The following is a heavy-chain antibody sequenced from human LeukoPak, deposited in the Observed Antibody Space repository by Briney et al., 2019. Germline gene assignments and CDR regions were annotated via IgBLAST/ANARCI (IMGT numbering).Heavy chain of an antibody. J-gene: IGHJ4*02. CDR1: GYSFTSYW. V-gene: IGHV5-51*01. CDR2: IYPGDSDT. CDR3: ARRDVSAWYYFDY. Sequence: GESLKISCKGSGYSFTSYWIGWVRQMPGKGLEWMGIIYPGDSDTRYSPSFQGQVTISADKSISTAYPQWSSLKASDTAMYYCARRDVSAWYYFDYWGQGTLVTVSS. D-gene: IGHD6-19*01.